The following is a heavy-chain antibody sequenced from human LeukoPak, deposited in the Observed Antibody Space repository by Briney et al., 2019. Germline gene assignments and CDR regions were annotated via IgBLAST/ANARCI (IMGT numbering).Heavy chain of an antibody. J-gene: IGHJ6*03. CDR2: ISSSSSYI. CDR3: ARVSCSGGSCYSGYYYMDV. V-gene: IGHV3-21*01. CDR1: GFTFSSYS. Sequence: PGGSLTLSCAASGFTFSSYSMNWVRQAPGKGLEWVSSISSSSSYIYYADSVKGRFTISRDNAKNSLYLQMNSLRAEDTAVYYCARVSCSGGSCYSGYYYMDVWGKGTTVTVSS. D-gene: IGHD2-15*01.